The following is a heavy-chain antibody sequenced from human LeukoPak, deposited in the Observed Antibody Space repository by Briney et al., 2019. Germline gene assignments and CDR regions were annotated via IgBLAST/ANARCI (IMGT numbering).Heavy chain of an antibody. CDR3: ARLSADYDFWSGYSNWIDP. J-gene: IGHJ5*02. Sequence: PSETLSLTCTVSGGSISSSSYYWGWIRQPPGKGLEWIGSIYYSGSTYYNPSLKSRVTISVDTSKNQFSLKLSSVTAADTAVYYCARLSADYDFWSGYSNWIDPWGQGTLVTVSS. CDR2: IYYSGST. D-gene: IGHD3-3*01. CDR1: GGSISSSSYY. V-gene: IGHV4-39*01.